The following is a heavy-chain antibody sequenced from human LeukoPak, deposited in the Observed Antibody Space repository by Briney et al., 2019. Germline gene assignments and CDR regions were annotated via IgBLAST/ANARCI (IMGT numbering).Heavy chain of an antibody. CDR2: ISSRGKTV. Sequence: GGSLRLSCAASGFTFSDYYMSWIRQAPDKGLEWVSYISSRGKTVHYADSVKGRSTTSRDNAEMSLYLQMDSLRAEDTAIYFCARGRDGYKYWGPGTRVTVSS. D-gene: IGHD5-24*01. CDR1: GFTFSDYY. V-gene: IGHV3-11*01. CDR3: ARGRDGYKY. J-gene: IGHJ4*02.